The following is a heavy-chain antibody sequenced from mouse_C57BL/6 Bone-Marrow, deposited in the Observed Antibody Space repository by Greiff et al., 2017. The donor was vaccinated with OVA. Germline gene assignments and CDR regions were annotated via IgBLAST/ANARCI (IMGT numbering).Heavy chain of an antibody. D-gene: IGHD2-3*01. Sequence: QVQLQQPGAELVKPGASVKLSCKASGYTLTSYWMHWVKQRPGQGLEWIGMIHPNSGSTNYNEKFKSKATLTVDKSSSTAYMQLSSLTSEDSAVYYCARERLVTTLDYWGQGTTLTVSS. CDR2: IHPNSGST. J-gene: IGHJ2*01. V-gene: IGHV1-64*01. CDR1: GYTLTSYW. CDR3: ARERLVTTLDY.